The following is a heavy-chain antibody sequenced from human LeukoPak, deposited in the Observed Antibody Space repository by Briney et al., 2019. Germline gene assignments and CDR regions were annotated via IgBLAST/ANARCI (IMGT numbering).Heavy chain of an antibody. Sequence: GASVKVSCKASGYTFTSYYMHWVRQAPGQGLEWMGIINPSGGTTNYAQKFQGRVTMTRDTSRSTVYMELSSLRSEDTAVYYCARFAVHRRIAVTGQFGLDYWGRGTLVTVSS. CDR2: INPSGGTT. CDR3: ARFAVHRRIAVTGQFGLDY. D-gene: IGHD6-19*01. V-gene: IGHV1-46*01. J-gene: IGHJ4*02. CDR1: GYTFTSYY.